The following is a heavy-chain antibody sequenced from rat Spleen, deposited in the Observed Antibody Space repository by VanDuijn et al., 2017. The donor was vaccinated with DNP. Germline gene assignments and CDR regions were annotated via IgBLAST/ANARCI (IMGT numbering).Heavy chain of an antibody. CDR2: ISHDGSST. D-gene: IGHD4-3*01. CDR3: VRWNSGNFDY. CDR1: GFTFSAYD. J-gene: IGHJ2*01. Sequence: EVQLVESGGDLVQPGRSLKLFCAASGFTFSAYDMAWVRQSPKKGLEWVATISHDGSSTYYRDSVEGRFTISRDNAKSTLYLQMNSLRSEDMATYYCVRWNSGNFDYWGQGVMVTVSS. V-gene: IGHV5-7*01.